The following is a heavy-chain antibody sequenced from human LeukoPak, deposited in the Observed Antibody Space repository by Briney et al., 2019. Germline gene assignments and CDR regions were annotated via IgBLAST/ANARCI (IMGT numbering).Heavy chain of an antibody. CDR3: ASYYDSSGPTFDF. CDR1: GGSISSYY. V-gene: IGHV4-59*06. CDR2: IYYSGTT. J-gene: IGHJ4*02. D-gene: IGHD3-22*01. Sequence: TETLSLTCTVSGGSISSYYWSWIRQPPGKGLEWIGYIYYSGTTYYNPSLKSRVTISVDTSKNQFSLKLSSVTAADTAVYYCASYYDSSGPTFDFWGQGTLVTVSS.